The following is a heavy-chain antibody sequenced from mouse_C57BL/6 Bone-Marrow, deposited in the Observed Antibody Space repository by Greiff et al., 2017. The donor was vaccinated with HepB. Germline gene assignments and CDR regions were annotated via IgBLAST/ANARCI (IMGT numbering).Heavy chain of an antibody. CDR1: GYTFTSYW. CDR2: IHPNSGST. Sequence: VQLQQPGAELVKPGASVKLSCKASGYTFTSYWMHWVKQRPGQGLEWIGMIHPNSGSTNYNEKFKSKATLTVDKSSSTAYMQLSSLTSEDSAVYYCARNTMVTTDWYFDVWGTGTTVTVSS. D-gene: IGHD2-2*01. CDR3: ARNTMVTTDWYFDV. J-gene: IGHJ1*03. V-gene: IGHV1-64*01.